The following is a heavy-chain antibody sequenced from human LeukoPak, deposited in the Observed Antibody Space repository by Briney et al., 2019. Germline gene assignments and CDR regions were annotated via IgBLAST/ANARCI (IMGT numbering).Heavy chain of an antibody. CDR3: ARDREVAATPDGFDP. Sequence: PGGSLRLSCAASGFTFSSYAMHWVRQAPGKGLGCVSAISSNGGSTYYANSVKGRFTISRDNSKNTLYLQMGSLRAEDMAVYYCARDREVAATPDGFDPWGQGTLVAVSS. J-gene: IGHJ5*02. CDR2: ISSNGGST. V-gene: IGHV3-64*01. CDR1: GFTFSSYA. D-gene: IGHD2-15*01.